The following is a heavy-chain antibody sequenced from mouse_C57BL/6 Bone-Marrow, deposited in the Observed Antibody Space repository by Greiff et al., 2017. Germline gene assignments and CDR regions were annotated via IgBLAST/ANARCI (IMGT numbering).Heavy chain of an antibody. CDR2: ISDGGSYT. CDR1: GFTFSSYA. D-gene: IGHD2-4*01. CDR3: ARGYYDDY. Sequence: EVKLMESGGGLVKPGGSLKLSCAASGFTFSSYAMSWVRQTPEKRLEWVATISDGGSYTYYPDNVKGRVTISRDNAKNNLYLQMSHLKSEDTAMYYCARGYYDDYWGQGTTLTVSS. V-gene: IGHV5-4*03. J-gene: IGHJ2*01.